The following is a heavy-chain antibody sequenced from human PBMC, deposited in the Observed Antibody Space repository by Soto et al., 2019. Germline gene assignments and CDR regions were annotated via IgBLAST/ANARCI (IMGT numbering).Heavy chain of an antibody. CDR3: ARVRIYYYYMDV. CDR2: ISAYNGNT. D-gene: IGHD3-10*01. J-gene: IGHJ6*03. V-gene: IGHV1-18*01. CDR1: GYTFTSYG. Sequence: ASVKASCKASGYTFTSYGISWVRQAPGQGLEWMGWISAYNGNTNYAQKLQGRVTMTTDTSTSTAYMELRSLRSDDTAVYYCARVRIYYYYMDVWGKGTTVTVSS.